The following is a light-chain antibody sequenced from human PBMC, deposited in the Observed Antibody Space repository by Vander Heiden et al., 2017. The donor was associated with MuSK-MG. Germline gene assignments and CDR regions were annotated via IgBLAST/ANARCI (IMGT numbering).Light chain of an antibody. Sequence: EIVLTQSPGTLSLSPGKRATLSCRASQSVSTTYLAWYQHKPGQAPRLLIYGASSRATGVPARFSGSGSGTDFTLTISSLEPEDFAVYYCQHYDNSLRTFGQGTKVEIK. J-gene: IGKJ1*01. CDR2: GAS. CDR1: QSVSTTY. CDR3: QHYDNSLRT. V-gene: IGKV3-20*01.